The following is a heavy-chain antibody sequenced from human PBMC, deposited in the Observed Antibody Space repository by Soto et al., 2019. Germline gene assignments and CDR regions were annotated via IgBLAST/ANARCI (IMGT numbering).Heavy chain of an antibody. CDR3: AREESKRSYYYYSYGMDV. J-gene: IGHJ6*02. CDR2: INPSGDST. V-gene: IGHV1-46*01. Sequence: QVQLVQSGAEVKKPGASVKVSCKASGYTFSSYYMHWVRQAPGQGLEWMGIINPSGDSTKYTRKYQGRVTIPRDTSTSTVYMELSSLRPGDTAVYFCAREESKRSYYYYSYGMDVWGQGTTVTVSS. CDR1: GYTFSSYY. D-gene: IGHD4-17*01.